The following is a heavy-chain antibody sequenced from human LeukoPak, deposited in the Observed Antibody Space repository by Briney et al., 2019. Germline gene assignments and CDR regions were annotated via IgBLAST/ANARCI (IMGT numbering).Heavy chain of an antibody. V-gene: IGHV4-4*09. CDR3: AKTPWFDP. J-gene: IGHJ5*02. Sequence: SETLSLTCTVSGGSISSYYWSWTRQPPGKGLEWIGYIYTSGSTNYNPSLKSRVTISVDTSKNQFSLKLSSVTAADTAVYYCAKTPWFDPWGQGTLVTVSS. CDR1: GGSISSYY. CDR2: IYTSGST.